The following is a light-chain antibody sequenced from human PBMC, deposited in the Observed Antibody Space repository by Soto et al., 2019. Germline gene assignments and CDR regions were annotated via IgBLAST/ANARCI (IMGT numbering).Light chain of an antibody. CDR3: QQYNNWPLT. CDR2: GAS. V-gene: IGKV3D-15*01. Sequence: EIVMTQSPATLSVSPGERATLSCRASQSVSSNLAWYQQKPGEAPRLLIYGASTRATGIPARFSGSGSGTEITLTISSLQSEDFAVYYCQQYNNWPLTLGPGTNVDLK. CDR1: QSVSSN. J-gene: IGKJ3*01.